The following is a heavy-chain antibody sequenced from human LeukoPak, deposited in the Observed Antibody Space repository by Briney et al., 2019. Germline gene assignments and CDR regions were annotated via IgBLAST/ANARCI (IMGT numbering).Heavy chain of an antibody. CDR3: AKEEGGYYLDY. CDR1: GFTFDDYA. CDR2: ISWNSGSI. Sequence: PGRSLRLSCAASGFTFDDYAMHWVRQAPGKGLEWVSGISWNSGSIGYADSVKGRFTISRDNAKNSLYLQMNSLRAEDTALYYCAKEEGGYYLDYWGRGTLVTVSS. D-gene: IGHD3-22*01. V-gene: IGHV3-9*01. J-gene: IGHJ4*02.